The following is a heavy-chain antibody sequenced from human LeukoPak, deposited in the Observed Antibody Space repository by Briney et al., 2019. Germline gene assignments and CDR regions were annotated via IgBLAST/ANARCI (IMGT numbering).Heavy chain of an antibody. CDR2: ISYDGSNR. CDR1: GFTFNTYA. J-gene: IGHJ4*02. V-gene: IGHV3-30*04. CDR3: ARDPPFSSGWSQNFFDY. Sequence: GGSLRLSCAPSGFTFNTYAMHWVRQAPGKGLEWVAVISYDGSNRNYGDSVKGRFTISRDNSKNTLYLEMSSLRPEDTAVYYCARDPPFSSGWSQNFFDYWGEGTLVTVSS. D-gene: IGHD6-19*01.